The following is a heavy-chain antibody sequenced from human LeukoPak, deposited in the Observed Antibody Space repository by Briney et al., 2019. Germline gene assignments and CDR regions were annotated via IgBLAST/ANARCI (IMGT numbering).Heavy chain of an antibody. CDR3: ARSPPYYYYYMDV. J-gene: IGHJ6*03. Sequence: SGTLSLTCTVSGGSISSGSYYWSWIRQPAGKGLEWIGRIYTSGSTNYNPSLKSRVTISVDTSKNQFSLKLSSVTAADTAVYYCARSPPYYYYYMDVWGKGTTVTISS. CDR2: IYTSGST. CDR1: GGSISSGSYY. V-gene: IGHV4-61*02.